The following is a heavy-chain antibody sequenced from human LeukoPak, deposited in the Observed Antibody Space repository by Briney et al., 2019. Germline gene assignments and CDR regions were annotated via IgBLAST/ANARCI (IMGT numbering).Heavy chain of an antibody. CDR3: ATARNSGYDFDY. D-gene: IGHD3-22*01. CDR1: GGSISSGGYY. J-gene: IGHJ4*02. Sequence: PSETLSLTCTVSGGSISSGGYYWSWIRQHSGKGLEWIGYIYYSGSTYYNPSLKSRVTISVDTSKNQFSLKLSSVTAADTAVYYCATARNSGYDFDYWGQGTLVTVSS. CDR2: IYYSGST. V-gene: IGHV4-31*03.